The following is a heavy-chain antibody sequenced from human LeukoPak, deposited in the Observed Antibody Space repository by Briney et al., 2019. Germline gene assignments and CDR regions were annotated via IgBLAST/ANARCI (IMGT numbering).Heavy chain of an antibody. J-gene: IGHJ5*02. D-gene: IGHD4-11*01. CDR1: GGTFTSYS. CDR3: ARVTGYSNWFDP. V-gene: IGHV1-69*05. Sequence: SVKVSCKASGGTFTSYSVSWVRQAPGHGLEWMGGIVPIFGTTNYAEKFKGRVTMTTDESTTIDYMELSSLRSEDTAVYYCARVTGYSNWFDPWGQGTLVTVSS. CDR2: IVPIFGTT.